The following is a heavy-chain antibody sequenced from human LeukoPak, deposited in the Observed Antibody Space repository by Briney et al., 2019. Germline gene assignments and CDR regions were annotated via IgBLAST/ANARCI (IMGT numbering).Heavy chain of an antibody. CDR1: GFTFSTYS. D-gene: IGHD1-26*01. CDR3: ARAYSGRYGLGYYYMDV. J-gene: IGHJ6*03. Sequence: GGSLRLSCAASGFTFSTYSMNWVRQAPGKGLEWVSSISSSSSYIYYADSVKGRFTISRDNAKNSLYLQMNSLRAEDTAVYYCARAYSGRYGLGYYYMDVWGKGTTVTVSS. CDR2: ISSSSSYI. V-gene: IGHV3-21*01.